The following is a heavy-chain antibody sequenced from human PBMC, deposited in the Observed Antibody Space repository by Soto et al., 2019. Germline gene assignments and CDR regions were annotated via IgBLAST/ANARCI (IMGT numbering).Heavy chain of an antibody. J-gene: IGHJ6*02. CDR2: ISSSSSTI. CDR3: ARDTIKNIVGAHYYYYGMDV. V-gene: IGHV3-48*02. D-gene: IGHD1-26*01. CDR1: GFTFSSYS. Sequence: EVQLVESGGGLVQPGGSLRLSCAASGFTFSSYSMNWVRQAPGKGLEWVSYISSSSSTIYYADSVKGRFTISRDNAKNSLYLQMNSLRDEDTAVYYCARDTIKNIVGAHYYYYGMDVWGQGTTVTVSS.